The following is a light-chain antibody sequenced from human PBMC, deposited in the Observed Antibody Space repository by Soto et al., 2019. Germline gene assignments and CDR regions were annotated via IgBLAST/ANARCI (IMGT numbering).Light chain of an antibody. J-gene: IGLJ1*01. CDR3: AAWDDGRSGYV. CDR1: SSNIGKNS. V-gene: IGLV1-47*02. Sequence: QSVLTQPPSASGTPGQRVTTPCSGSSSNIGKNSVYWYQQFPGTAPTLLIYSNNKRPSGVPDRFSASKSGTSASLAISGLRSEDEGDYDCAAWDDGRSGYVFXTGTKVTVL. CDR2: SNN.